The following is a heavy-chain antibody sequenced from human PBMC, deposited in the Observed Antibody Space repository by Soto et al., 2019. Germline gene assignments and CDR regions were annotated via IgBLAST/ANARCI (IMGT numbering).Heavy chain of an antibody. Sequence: QVQLVQSGAEVKKPGSSVKVSCKASGGTFSSYAISWVRQAPGQGLEWMGGIIPIFGTANYAHKFQGRVTITADESTSTAYMELSSLRSEDTAVYYCARDGYDYVWGSYRSIDYWGQGTLVTASS. CDR2: IIPIFGTA. CDR3: ARDGYDYVWGSYRSIDY. J-gene: IGHJ4*02. CDR1: GGTFSSYA. V-gene: IGHV1-69*01. D-gene: IGHD3-16*02.